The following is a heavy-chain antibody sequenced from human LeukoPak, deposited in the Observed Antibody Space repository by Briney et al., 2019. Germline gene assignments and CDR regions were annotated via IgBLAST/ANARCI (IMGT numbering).Heavy chain of an antibody. CDR1: GYPFRNYD. CDR3: AGQWLRLGPIDY. Sequence: ASVKVSCKTSGYPFRNYDINWVRQATGQGLEWMGWINPHSGKTGYAQKFQGRVTMTTDTSANTAYMDLSSLRSEDTAVYYCAGQWLRLGPIDYWGQGTLVSVSS. V-gene: IGHV1-8*01. CDR2: INPHSGKT. J-gene: IGHJ4*02. D-gene: IGHD5-12*01.